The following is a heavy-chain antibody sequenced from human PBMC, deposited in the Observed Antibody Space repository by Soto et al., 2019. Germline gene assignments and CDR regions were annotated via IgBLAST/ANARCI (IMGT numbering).Heavy chain of an antibody. CDR2: ISYDGSNK. CDR1: GFTFSSYA. D-gene: IGHD3-10*01. J-gene: IGHJ4*02. Sequence: QVQLVESGGGVVQPGRSLRLSCAASGFTFSSYAMHWVRQAPGKGLEWVAVISYDGSNKYYADSVKGRFTISRDNSKNPLYLQMNSLRAEDTAVYYCARDPMGRYYGSGSYYLDYWGQGTLVTFSS. CDR3: ARDPMGRYYGSGSYYLDY. V-gene: IGHV3-30-3*01.